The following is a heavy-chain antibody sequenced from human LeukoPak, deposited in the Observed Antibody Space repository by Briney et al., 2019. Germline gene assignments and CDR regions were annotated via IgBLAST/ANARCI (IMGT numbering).Heavy chain of an antibody. CDR2: ISSSSSNI. CDR1: GFTFSSYN. CDR3: ARVEVGY. V-gene: IGHV3-21*01. D-gene: IGHD3-10*01. Sequence: GGSLRLSCAASGFTFSSYNMTWVRQAPGKGLEWVSSISSSSSNIYYADSVKGRFTIPRDNAKNSLYLQMNSLRAEDTAVYYCARVEVGYWGQGTLVTVSS. J-gene: IGHJ4*02.